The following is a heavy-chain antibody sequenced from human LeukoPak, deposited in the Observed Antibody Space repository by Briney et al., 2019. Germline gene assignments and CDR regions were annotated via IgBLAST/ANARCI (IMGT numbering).Heavy chain of an antibody. V-gene: IGHV3-74*01. CDR1: GFSVSSYW. J-gene: IGHJ4*02. CDR3: VRSFRIPYCSGNSCYPTDFDF. Sequence: PGGSLRLSCATSGFSVSSYWLHWVRHSPAKGLVWDSRVNGNGRSTSYADSVKGRFTISRDNAKNTLYLHMTSLRVEDSAVYYCVRSFRIPYCSGNSCYPTDFDFWGQGTLVTVSS. D-gene: IGHD2-15*01. CDR2: VNGNGRST.